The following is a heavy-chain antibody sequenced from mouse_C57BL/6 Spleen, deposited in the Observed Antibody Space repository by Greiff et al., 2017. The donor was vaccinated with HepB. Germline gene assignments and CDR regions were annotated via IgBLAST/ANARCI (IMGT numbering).Heavy chain of an antibody. V-gene: IGHV7-1*01. CDR2: SRNKANDYTT. J-gene: IGHJ2*01. Sequence: EVQGVESGGGLVQSGRSLRLSCATSGFTFSDFYMEWVRQAPGKGLEWIAASRNKANDYTTEYSASVKGRFIVSRDTSQSILYLQMNALRAEDTAIYYCARDGGLRRGFDYWGQGTTLTVSS. CDR3: ARDGGLRRGFDY. CDR1: GFTFSDFY. D-gene: IGHD2-4*01.